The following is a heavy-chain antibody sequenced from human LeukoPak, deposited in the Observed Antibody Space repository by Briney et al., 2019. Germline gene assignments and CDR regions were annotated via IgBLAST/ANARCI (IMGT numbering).Heavy chain of an antibody. CDR2: IIPIFGTA. CDR3: ARPYDFWSGYDTRLYYYYGMDV. D-gene: IGHD3-3*01. J-gene: IGHJ6*02. CDR1: GGTFSSYA. Sequence: SVKVSCKASGGTFSSYAISWVRQAPGQGLEWMGGIIPIFGTANYAQKFQGRVTITADESTSTAYMELSSLRSEDTAVYYCARPYDFWSGYDTRLYYYYGMDVWGQGTTVTVSS. V-gene: IGHV1-69*13.